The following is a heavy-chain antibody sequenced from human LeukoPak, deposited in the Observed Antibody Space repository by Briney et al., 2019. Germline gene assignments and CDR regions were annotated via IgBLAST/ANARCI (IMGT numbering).Heavy chain of an antibody. CDR1: GFTVSSNY. D-gene: IGHD3-10*01. CDR2: IYSGGST. CDR3: ARAPSEWFGELSPYYYGMDV. V-gene: IGHV3-66*01. Sequence: SGVSLRLSCAASGFTVSSNYMSWVRQAPGKGLEWVTVIYSGGSTYYADSVKGRFTISRDNSKNTLYLQMNSLRAEDTAVYYCARAPSEWFGELSPYYYGMDVWGQGTTVTVPS. J-gene: IGHJ6*02.